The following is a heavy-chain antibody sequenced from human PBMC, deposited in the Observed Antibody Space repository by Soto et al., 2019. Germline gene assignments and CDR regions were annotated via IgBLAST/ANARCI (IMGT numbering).Heavy chain of an antibody. V-gene: IGHV4-31*03. CDR2: IYDSGST. CDR3: ARSSRSYFDY. Sequence: PSETLSLTCTVSCGSISRSGYFRSWIRQHPGKGLEWIGYIYDSGSTYYNPSLKSRVSLSVDTSKNQFSLNLTSVTAADTAMYYCARSSRSYFDYWGQGTLVTVSS. CDR1: CGSISRSGYF. J-gene: IGHJ4*02.